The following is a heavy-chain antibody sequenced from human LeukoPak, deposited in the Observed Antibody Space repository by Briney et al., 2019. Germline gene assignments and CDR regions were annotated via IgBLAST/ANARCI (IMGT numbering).Heavy chain of an antibody. D-gene: IGHD3-3*02. Sequence: SETLSLTCTVSGGSINNYYWGWIRQPPGKGLEWIGYIYYSGSTNYNPSLKSRVTISVDTSKNQFSLKLISVTAADTAVYYCARGSIWFDPWGQGTLVTVSS. CDR1: GGSINNYY. V-gene: IGHV4-59*01. CDR2: IYYSGST. CDR3: ARGSIWFDP. J-gene: IGHJ5*02.